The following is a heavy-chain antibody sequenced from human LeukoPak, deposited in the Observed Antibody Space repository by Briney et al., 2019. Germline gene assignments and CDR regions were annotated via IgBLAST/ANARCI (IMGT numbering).Heavy chain of an antibody. Sequence: PSETLSLTCDVSGASISSNNWWSWVRQPPGKELEWIGEIFHGGNTNYNPSLKSRVTISVDKSNNQFSLKLSSVTAADTAVYYCARNKESNSWYPVFDYWGQGTLVTVSS. D-gene: IGHD6-13*01. V-gene: IGHV4-4*02. CDR2: IFHGGNT. CDR3: ARNKESNSWYPVFDY. J-gene: IGHJ4*02. CDR1: GASISSNNW.